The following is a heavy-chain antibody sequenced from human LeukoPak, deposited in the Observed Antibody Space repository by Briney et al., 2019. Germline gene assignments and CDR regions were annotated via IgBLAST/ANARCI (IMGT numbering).Heavy chain of an antibody. V-gene: IGHV4-30-4*08. J-gene: IGHJ3*02. CDR1: GGSISSGDYY. CDR3: ARGPPTYAFDI. Sequence: SQTLSLTGTVSGGSISSGDYYWSWIRQPPGKVLEWIGYIYYSGSTYYNPSLRRRVTISVDTSKNHFSLKLSSVTAADTALYYCARGPPTYAFDIWGQGTMVTASS. CDR2: IYYSGST.